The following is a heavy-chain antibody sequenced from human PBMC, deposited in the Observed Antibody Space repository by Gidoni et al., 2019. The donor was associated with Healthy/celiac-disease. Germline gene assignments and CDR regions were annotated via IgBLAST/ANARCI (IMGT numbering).Heavy chain of an antibody. Sequence: QVQLVQSGAEVKKPGASVKVPCKVSGSTLTELSMHWVRQAPGKGLEWRGGFEPEDGETIYAQKFKGRVTMTEDTSTDTAYMELSSLRSEDTAVYYCATVPRVVALSGYWGQGTLVTVSS. D-gene: IGHD2-15*01. CDR3: ATVPRVVALSGY. V-gene: IGHV1-24*01. CDR1: GSTLTELS. J-gene: IGHJ4*02. CDR2: FEPEDGET.